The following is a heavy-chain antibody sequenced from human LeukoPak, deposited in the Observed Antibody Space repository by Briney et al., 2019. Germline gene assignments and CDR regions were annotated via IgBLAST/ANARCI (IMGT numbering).Heavy chain of an antibody. CDR2: INPSGGST. J-gene: IGHJ4*02. Sequence: GASVKVSCKASGYTFTSYYMHWVRQAPGQGLEWMGIINPSGGSTSYAQKFQGRVTMTRDMSTSTVYMELSSLRSEDTAVYYCARAAGRVFTMIVMGDYWGQGTLVTVSS. V-gene: IGHV1-46*01. CDR3: ARAAGRVFTMIVMGDY. D-gene: IGHD3-22*01. CDR1: GYTFTSYY.